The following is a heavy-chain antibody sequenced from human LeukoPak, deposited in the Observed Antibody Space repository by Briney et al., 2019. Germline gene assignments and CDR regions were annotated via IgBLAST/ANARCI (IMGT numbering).Heavy chain of an antibody. D-gene: IGHD3-10*01. Sequence: PGGSLRLSCAASGFTFSSYTMNWVRQAPGKGLEWVAFIWYDGSNKYYADSVKGRFTISRDNSKNTLYLQMNSLRAEDTAVYYCAREKYGSDATKLNWFDPWGQGTLVTVSS. CDR1: GFTFSSYT. CDR2: IWYDGSNK. CDR3: AREKYGSDATKLNWFDP. V-gene: IGHV3-33*08. J-gene: IGHJ5*02.